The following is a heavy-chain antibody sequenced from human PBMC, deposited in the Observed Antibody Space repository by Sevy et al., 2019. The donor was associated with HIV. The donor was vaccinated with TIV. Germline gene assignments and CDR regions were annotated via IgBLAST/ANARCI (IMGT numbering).Heavy chain of an antibody. Sequence: GGSLRLSCAASGFTFSSYSMNWVRQAPGKGLEWVSSISSSSSYIYYADSVKGRFTISRDNSKNTLYLQLNSLTAEDTAFYYCARADCGGDCYLVFDYRGQGTLVTVSS. D-gene: IGHD2-21*01. J-gene: IGHJ4*02. CDR1: GFTFSSYS. CDR2: ISSSSSYI. CDR3: ARADCGGDCYLVFDY. V-gene: IGHV3-21*06.